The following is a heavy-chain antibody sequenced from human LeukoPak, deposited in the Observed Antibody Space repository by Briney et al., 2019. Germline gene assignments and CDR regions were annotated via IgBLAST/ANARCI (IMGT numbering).Heavy chain of an antibody. D-gene: IGHD3-22*01. CDR3: ATGPPYYYDSSGYFGY. CDR2: ISGRGGSI. J-gene: IGHJ4*02. CDR1: GLTFSNYA. Sequence: PGGSLRLSCAASGLTFSNYAMSWVRQAPGKGLEWVSAISGRGGSIHYADSVKGRFTISRDNSKNTLYLQMNSLRAEDTAVYYCATGPPYYYDSSGYFGYWGQGTLVTVSS. V-gene: IGHV3-23*01.